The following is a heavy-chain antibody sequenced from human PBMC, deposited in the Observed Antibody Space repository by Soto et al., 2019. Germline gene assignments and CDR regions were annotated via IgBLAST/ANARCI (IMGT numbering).Heavy chain of an antibody. CDR1: GYSFSSYW. CDR2: ISPSDSYT. J-gene: IGHJ4*02. V-gene: IGHV5-10-1*01. Sequence: GESLKISCKGSGYSFSSYWITWVRQKPGEALEWLGRISPSDSYTDYSPTFQGHVSISTDKYTNTVYLEWSSLKASDTAMYYCARRIYNGYEIFDYWGQGTRVTVS. D-gene: IGHD5-12*01. CDR3: ARRIYNGYEIFDY.